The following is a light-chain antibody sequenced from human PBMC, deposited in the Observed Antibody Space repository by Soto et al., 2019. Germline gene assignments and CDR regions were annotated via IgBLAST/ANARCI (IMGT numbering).Light chain of an antibody. CDR3: CSYAGSPMV. CDR1: SSDVGGYNY. Sequence: QSALTQPRSVSGSPGQSVTISCTGTSSDVGGYNYVSWYQQHPGKAPKLMIYDVSKRPSGVPDRFSGSKSGNTASLTISGLQAEDEADYYCCSYAGSPMVFGGGTKLTV. J-gene: IGLJ2*01. CDR2: DVS. V-gene: IGLV2-11*01.